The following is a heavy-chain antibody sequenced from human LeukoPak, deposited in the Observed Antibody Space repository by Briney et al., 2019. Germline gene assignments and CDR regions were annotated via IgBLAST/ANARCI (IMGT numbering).Heavy chain of an antibody. CDR2: IRYDGSNK. V-gene: IGHV3-30*02. J-gene: IGHJ6*03. CDR1: GFTFSSYD. Sequence: PGGSLRLSCAASGFTFSSYDIHWVRQAPGKGLEWVAFIRYDGSNKYYADSVRGRFTISRDNSKNTLYLHMNSLRAEDTAVYFCARGGRYSSGWYPQLTYYYYYYMDVWGGGTTVTVSS. D-gene: IGHD6-19*01. CDR3: ARGGRYSSGWYPQLTYYYYYYMDV.